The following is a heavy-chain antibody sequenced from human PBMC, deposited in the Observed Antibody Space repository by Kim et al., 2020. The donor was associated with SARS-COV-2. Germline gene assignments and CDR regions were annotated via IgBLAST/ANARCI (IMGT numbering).Heavy chain of an antibody. CDR1: GYTFTSYG. D-gene: IGHD3-22*01. CDR2: ISAYNGNT. CDR3: AVVSHYYDSSGYYGSNDAFDI. J-gene: IGHJ3*02. Sequence: ASVKVSCKASGYTFTSYGISWVRQAPGQGLEWMGWISAYNGNTNYAQKLQGRVTMTTDTSTSTAYMELRSLRSDDTAVYYCAVVSHYYDSSGYYGSNDAFDIWGQGTMVTVSS. V-gene: IGHV1-18*01.